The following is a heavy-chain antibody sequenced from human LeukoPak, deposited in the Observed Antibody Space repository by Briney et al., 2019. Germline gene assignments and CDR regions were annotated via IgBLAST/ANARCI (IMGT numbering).Heavy chain of an antibody. J-gene: IGHJ4*02. V-gene: IGHV3-74*01. D-gene: IGHD2-15*01. CDR3: AREAAAYCSGGSCYPRY. Sequence: GGSLRLSCAASGFIFSSYWMHWVRHAPGKGLVWVSRIKSDESSTTYADSVKGRFTISRDNAKNTLYLQMNSLRAEDTAVYYCAREAAAYCSGGSCYPRYWGQGTLVTVSS. CDR2: IKSDESST. CDR1: GFIFSSYW.